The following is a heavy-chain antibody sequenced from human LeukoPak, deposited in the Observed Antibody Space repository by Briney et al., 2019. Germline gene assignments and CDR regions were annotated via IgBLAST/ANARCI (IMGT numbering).Heavy chain of an antibody. D-gene: IGHD1-1*01. Sequence: GGSLRLSCAASGFTFSSYAMSWVRQAPGKGLEWVSAISGSGGSTYYADSVKGRFTISRDNSKNTLYLQMNSLRAEDTAVYYCVVFRWNGPFDYWGQGTLVTVSS. CDR1: GFTFSSYA. V-gene: IGHV3-23*01. CDR2: ISGSGGST. CDR3: VVFRWNGPFDY. J-gene: IGHJ4*02.